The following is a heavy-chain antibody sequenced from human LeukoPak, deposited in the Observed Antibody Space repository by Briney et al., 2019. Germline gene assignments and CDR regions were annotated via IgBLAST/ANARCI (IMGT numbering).Heavy chain of an antibody. CDR3: AKEDSSRWYDPLDY. CDR1: GFTFDDYA. V-gene: IGHV3-43D*03. J-gene: IGHJ4*02. Sequence: PGGALRLSCAASGFTFDDYAMHWLRQAPGKRLDWASLISWNGDSAYYADSAKGRFTISRDNTKNSLYLQMNSLRAEDTALYYCAKEDSSRWYDPLDYWGQGTLVTVSS. D-gene: IGHD6-13*01. CDR2: ISWNGDSA.